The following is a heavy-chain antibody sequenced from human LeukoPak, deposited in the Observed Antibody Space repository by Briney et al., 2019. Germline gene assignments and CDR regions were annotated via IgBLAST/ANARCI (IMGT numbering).Heavy chain of an antibody. CDR3: AKVELWFGESSFDP. J-gene: IGHJ5*02. D-gene: IGHD3-10*01. CDR1: GYTFTSYG. Sequence: ASVKVPCKASGYTFTSYGISWVRQAPGQGLEWMGWISAYNGNTNYAQKLQGRVTMTTDTSTSTAYMELRSLRSDDTAVYYCAKVELWFGESSFDPWGQGTLVTVSS. CDR2: ISAYNGNT. V-gene: IGHV1-18*01.